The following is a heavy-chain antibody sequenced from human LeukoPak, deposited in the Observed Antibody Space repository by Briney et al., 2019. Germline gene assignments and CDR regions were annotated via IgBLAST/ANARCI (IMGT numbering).Heavy chain of an antibody. Sequence: ASVKVSCKASGYTFTGYYMHWVRQAPGQGLEWMGWINPNSGGTNYAQKFQGRVTMTRDTSISTAYMELSRLRSDDTAVYYCARDGVTMVRGVIIYYYYYMDVWGKGTTVTISS. V-gene: IGHV1-2*02. J-gene: IGHJ6*03. CDR1: GYTFTGYY. CDR2: INPNSGGT. D-gene: IGHD3-10*01. CDR3: ARDGVTMVRGVIIYYYYYMDV.